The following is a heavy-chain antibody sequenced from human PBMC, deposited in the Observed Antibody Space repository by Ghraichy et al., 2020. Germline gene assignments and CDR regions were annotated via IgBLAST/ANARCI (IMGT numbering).Heavy chain of an antibody. Sequence: GGSLRLSCAASGFTFSSYEMNWVRQAPGKGLEWVSYISSSGSTIYYADSVKGRFTISRDNAKNSLYLQMNSLRAEDTAVYYCARAKYQLLWKMDYWGQGTLVTVSS. CDR1: GFTFSSYE. CDR3: ARAKYQLLWKMDY. D-gene: IGHD2-2*01. CDR2: ISSSGSTI. V-gene: IGHV3-48*03. J-gene: IGHJ4*02.